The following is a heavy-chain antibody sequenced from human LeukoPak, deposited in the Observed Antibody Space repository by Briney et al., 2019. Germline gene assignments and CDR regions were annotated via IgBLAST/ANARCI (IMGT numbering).Heavy chain of an antibody. CDR3: ARVPTHYYDSSGYYYDAFGI. CDR1: GFTFSSYS. Sequence: GGSLRLSCAASGFTFSSYSMNWVRQAPGKGLEWVSYISSSSSTIYYADSVKGRFTISRDNAKNSLYLQMNSLRDEDTAVYYCARVPTHYYDSSGYYYDAFGIWGQGTMVTVSS. D-gene: IGHD3-22*01. CDR2: ISSSSSTI. V-gene: IGHV3-48*02. J-gene: IGHJ3*02.